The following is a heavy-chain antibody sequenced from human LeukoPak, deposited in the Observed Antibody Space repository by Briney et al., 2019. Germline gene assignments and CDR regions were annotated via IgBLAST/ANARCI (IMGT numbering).Heavy chain of an antibody. V-gene: IGHV3-20*04. D-gene: IGHD6-19*01. Sequence: GGSLRLSCAASGFTFDDYGMSWVRQAPGKGLEWVSGINWNGGSTGYADSVKGRFTISGDNSKNTVYLQMNNMRVDDTAVYYCARVAGWHWFDPWGQGTLVTVSS. CDR2: INWNGGST. CDR3: ARVAGWHWFDP. J-gene: IGHJ5*02. CDR1: GFTFDDYG.